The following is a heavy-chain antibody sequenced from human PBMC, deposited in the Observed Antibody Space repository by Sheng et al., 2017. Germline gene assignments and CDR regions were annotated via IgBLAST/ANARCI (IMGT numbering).Heavy chain of an antibody. CDR1: EFTFTSYW. D-gene: IGHD1-20*01. V-gene: IGHV3-23*04. CDR2: ISASGGSR. Sequence: EVQLVESGGGLVQPGGSLRLSCVASEFTFTSYWMSWVRQAPGKGLEWVSVISASGGSRYYADSVKGRFTISRDNSKNTLYLQMNSLRADDTAVYYCAKGGMRYPLQNWFDPWGQGSLVTVSS. CDR3: AKGGMRYPLQNWFDP. J-gene: IGHJ5*02.